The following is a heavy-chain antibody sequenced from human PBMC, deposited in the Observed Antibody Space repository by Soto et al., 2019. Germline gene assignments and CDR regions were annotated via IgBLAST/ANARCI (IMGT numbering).Heavy chain of an antibody. CDR1: GGTFSNYA. CDR3: ARVEAVAGLYNYHVLDV. CDR2: IVPIFGTT. J-gene: IGHJ6*02. V-gene: IGHV1-69*12. Sequence: QVQLVQSGEEVKKPGSSVKVSCKVSGGTFSNYAIDWWRLAPGHGLEWMRGIVPIFGTTYYTQELQGRATILADDSTTTAYLEMSSLRSEDTAIYYCARVEAVAGLYNYHVLDVWGQGTAVTVSS. D-gene: IGHD6-19*01.